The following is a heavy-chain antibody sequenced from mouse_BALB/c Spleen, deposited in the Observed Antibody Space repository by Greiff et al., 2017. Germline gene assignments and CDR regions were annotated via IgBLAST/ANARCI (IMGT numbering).Heavy chain of an antibody. CDR1: GFTFSSFG. V-gene: IGHV5-17*02. J-gene: IGHJ2*01. CDR3: ARGVFDY. CDR2: ISSGSSTI. Sequence: EVQLVESGGGLVQPGGSRKLSCAASGFTFSSFGMHWVRQAPEKGLEWVAYISSGSSTIYYADTVKGRFTISRDNPKNTLFLQMTSLRSEDTAMYYCARGVFDYGGQGTTLTVSS.